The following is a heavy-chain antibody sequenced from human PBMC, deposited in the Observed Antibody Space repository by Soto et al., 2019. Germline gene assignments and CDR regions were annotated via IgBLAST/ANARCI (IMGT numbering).Heavy chain of an antibody. CDR3: TKDRAAKTVVICMDV. CDR1: GFAFSNYA. Sequence: GGSLRLSCAASGFAFSNYAMHWVRQAPGKGLEWVSSISTSIDATYYADSVKGRFTISRDDSKNTLYLQMNSLRAEDSAVYYCTKDRAAKTVVICMDVWGQGTTVTVSS. J-gene: IGHJ6*02. CDR2: ISTSIDAT. V-gene: IGHV3-23*01. D-gene: IGHD2-15*01.